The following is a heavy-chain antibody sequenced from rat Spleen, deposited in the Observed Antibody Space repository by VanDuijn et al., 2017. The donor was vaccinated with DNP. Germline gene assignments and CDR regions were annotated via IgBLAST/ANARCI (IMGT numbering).Heavy chain of an antibody. CDR1: ALSLTDNS. CDR2: ISSRGNT. V-gene: IGHV2-6*01. CDR3: AAGLVY. Sequence: QVQLKESGPGAVQPSQTLSLTCTVPALSLTDNSVHWVRQTPGKVLEWIAAISSRGNTYYNSLLESRLRISRDTSKSQVFLKLNSLHTAGSAIYYCAAGLVYWGQGVLVLVYS. J-gene: IGHJ2*01.